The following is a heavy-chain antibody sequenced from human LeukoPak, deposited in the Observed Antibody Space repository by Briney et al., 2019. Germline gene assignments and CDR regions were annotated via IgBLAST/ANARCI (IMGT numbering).Heavy chain of an antibody. J-gene: IGHJ5*02. Sequence: ASVKVSCKASGYTFTGYYMHWVRQAPGQGLEWMGWINPNSGGTNYAQKFQGRVTMTRNTSISTAYMELSSLRSEDTAVYYCARGLKSLLWFGEPRSPFDPWGQGTLVTVSS. CDR3: ARGLKSLLWFGEPRSPFDP. CDR1: GYTFTGYY. CDR2: INPNSGGT. V-gene: IGHV1-2*02. D-gene: IGHD3-10*01.